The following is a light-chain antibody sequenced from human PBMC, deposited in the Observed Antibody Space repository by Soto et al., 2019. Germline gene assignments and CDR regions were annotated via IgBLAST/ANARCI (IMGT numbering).Light chain of an antibody. V-gene: IGKV1-5*03. CDR2: KAS. J-gene: IGKJ1*01. CDR1: QSISSW. CDR3: QPYNSYWT. Sequence: DIQMTQSPSTLSASVEDRVTITCRASQSISSWLAWYQQKPGKAPKLLIYKASSLESGVPSRFSGSGSGTEFTLTISRLQPDDFATYYCQPYNSYWTFGQGTKLEIK.